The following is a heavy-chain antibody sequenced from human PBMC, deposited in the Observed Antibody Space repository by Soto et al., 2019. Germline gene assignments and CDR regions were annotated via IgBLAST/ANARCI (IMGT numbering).Heavy chain of an antibody. Sequence: QEQLVESGGGVVQPGTSLRLSCAASGFTCSTYGMHWVRQAPGKGLEWVAVTSHDGSNKFDADSVKGRFSISRDDSKSTVFLQMNSPRAEDKAVYYCAKGRLEYGDALENNYGEPWGQGTRLTVGS. D-gene: IGHD4-17*01. V-gene: IGHV3-30*18. CDR3: AKGRLEYGDALENNYGEP. CDR1: GFTCSTYG. CDR2: TSHDGSNK. J-gene: IGHJ5*02.